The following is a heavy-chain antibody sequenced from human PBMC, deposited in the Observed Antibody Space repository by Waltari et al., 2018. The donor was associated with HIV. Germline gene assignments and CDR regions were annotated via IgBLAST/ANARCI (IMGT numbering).Heavy chain of an antibody. CDR3: ARGGSWDCSGGRCYKFQH. J-gene: IGHJ1*01. CDR2: IWYDGNNK. CDR1: GFTFSSYG. V-gene: IGHV3-33*01. D-gene: IGHD2-15*01. Sequence: QVQLVESGGGVVQPGRSLRLSCAASGFTFSSYGMHWVRQAPGKGLEWVAFIWYDGNNKYYADSVKGRFTISRDNSKKTLNLLMDTLRVEDTAVYYCARGGSWDCSGGRCYKFQHWGQGTLVAVSS.